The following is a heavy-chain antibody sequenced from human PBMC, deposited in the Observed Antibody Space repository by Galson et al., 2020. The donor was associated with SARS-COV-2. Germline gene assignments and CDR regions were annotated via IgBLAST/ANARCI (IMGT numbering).Heavy chain of an antibody. V-gene: IGHV3-23*01. D-gene: IGHD3-3*01. Sequence: GGSLRLSCVASGFSFNNYAMTWVRQAPGKGLEWVSSLGGSVSRTDYAESVKGRFTISRDNSKNTLYLQMQSLRVEDTAIYYCAKERDVSTAADYWRDFSSWGQGTLVTVAS. CDR1: GFSFNNYA. CDR3: AKERDVSTAADYWRDFSS. CDR2: LGGSVSRT. J-gene: IGHJ4*02.